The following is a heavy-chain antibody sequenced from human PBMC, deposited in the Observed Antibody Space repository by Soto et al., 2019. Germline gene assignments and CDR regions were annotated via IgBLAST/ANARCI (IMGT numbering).Heavy chain of an antibody. CDR1: GGPFTSFD. CDR3: AVGLSGSYYQNGMDV. Sequence: VELVQSGSEVTKPGSSVKVSCKNSGGPFTSFDVNWVRQAPGQGLEWMGDIIPIFDTTNYAQKFQGRVTITADMATTTAYMELGSLRSDDTAVYFCAVGLSGSYYQNGMDVWGLGTTVIVS. CDR2: IIPIFDTT. D-gene: IGHD1-26*01. J-gene: IGHJ6*02. V-gene: IGHV1-69*06.